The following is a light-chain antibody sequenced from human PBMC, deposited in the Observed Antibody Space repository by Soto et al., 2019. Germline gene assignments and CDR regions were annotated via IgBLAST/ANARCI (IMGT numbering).Light chain of an antibody. J-gene: IGKJ2*01. Sequence: DIQMTQSPSTLSASVGDRVTITCQTSQSISSWLAWYQQKPGKAPNLLIYNASSLVSGVPSRFSGSGSGTEFTLHISSMTTDAFATYYCQHYYTFGQGTKLEIK. V-gene: IGKV1-5*03. CDR3: QHYYT. CDR1: QSISSW. CDR2: NAS.